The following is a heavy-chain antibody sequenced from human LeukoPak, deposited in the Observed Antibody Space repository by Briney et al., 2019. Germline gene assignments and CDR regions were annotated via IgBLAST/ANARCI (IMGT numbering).Heavy chain of an antibody. CDR1: GGFISSSSYY. Sequence: PSETLPLTCTVSGGFISSSSYYWRWLRQPPGEGVEWLGSIYYSGSTFYNPCLKSRVTISVDTSKNQFSLKLSSVTAADTAVYYCARPGDGSGSYYGYWGQGTLVTVSS. CDR3: ARPGDGSGSYYGY. V-gene: IGHV4-39*01. CDR2: IYYSGST. J-gene: IGHJ4*02. D-gene: IGHD3-10*01.